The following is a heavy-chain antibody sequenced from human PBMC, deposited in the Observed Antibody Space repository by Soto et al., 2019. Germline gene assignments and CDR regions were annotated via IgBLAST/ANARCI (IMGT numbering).Heavy chain of an antibody. CDR3: AGRYYDFWILSSNWFDP. D-gene: IGHD3-3*01. V-gene: IGHV3-48*02. CDR1: RFNFSDYS. J-gene: IGHJ5*02. CDR2: ISGGGETI. Sequence: PGGSLRLTCAASRFNFSDYSMHWVRQAPGKGLEWASYISGGGETIYCADSVRGLFTISRDNAKNSLFLQMNSLREEDTAVYYCAGRYYDFWILSSNWFDPWGQGTLVTVSS.